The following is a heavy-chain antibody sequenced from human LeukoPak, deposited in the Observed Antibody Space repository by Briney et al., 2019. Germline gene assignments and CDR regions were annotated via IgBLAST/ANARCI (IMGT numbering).Heavy chain of an antibody. J-gene: IGHJ4*02. V-gene: IGHV1-2*02. D-gene: IGHD3-22*01. CDR2: INPNSGGT. CDR1: GYTFTGYY. Sequence: ASVKVSCKASGYTFTGYYMHWVRQAPGQGLEWMGWINPNSGGTNYAQKFQGRVTMTRDTSISTAYMELSRLRSDDTAVYYCARDYDTSGYMVRYWGQGTLVTVSS. CDR3: ARDYDTSGYMVRY.